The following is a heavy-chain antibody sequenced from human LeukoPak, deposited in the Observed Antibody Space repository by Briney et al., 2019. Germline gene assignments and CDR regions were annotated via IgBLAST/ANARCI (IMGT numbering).Heavy chain of an antibody. J-gene: IGHJ3*02. D-gene: IGHD3-22*01. Sequence: GGSLRLSCAASGFTVSSNYMSWVRQAPGKGLEWVSYISSSGSTIYYADSVKGRFTISRDNAKNSLYLQMNSLRAEDTAVYYCARDLRAGYYYDSSGHRDAFDIWGQGTMVTVSS. CDR3: ARDLRAGYYYDSSGHRDAFDI. CDR2: ISSSGSTI. CDR1: GFTVSSNY. V-gene: IGHV3-11*04.